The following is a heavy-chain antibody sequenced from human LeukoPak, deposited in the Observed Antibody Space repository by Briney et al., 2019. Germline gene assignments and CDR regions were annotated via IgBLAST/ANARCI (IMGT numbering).Heavy chain of an antibody. CDR1: GFTFSTSW. Sequence: GGSLRLSCAASGFTFSTSWMSWVRQAPGKGLEWVSYISSSSSTIYYADSVKGRFTISRDNAKNSLYLQMNSLRAEDTAVYYCAREVITGIASFDYWGQGTLVTVSS. CDR2: ISSSSSTI. D-gene: IGHD1-20*01. J-gene: IGHJ4*02. V-gene: IGHV3-48*01. CDR3: AREVITGIASFDY.